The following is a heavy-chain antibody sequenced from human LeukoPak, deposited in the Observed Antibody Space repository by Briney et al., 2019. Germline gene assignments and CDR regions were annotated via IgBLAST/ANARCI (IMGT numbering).Heavy chain of an antibody. CDR2: INPSGGST. D-gene: IGHD3-10*01. CDR3: ARDPYYGSGSYVSDAFGI. CDR1: GYTFTSYY. V-gene: IGHV1-46*01. J-gene: IGHJ3*02. Sequence: GASVKVSCKASGYTFTSYYMHWVRQAPGQGLEWMGIINPSGGSTSYAQKFQGRVTMTRDTSTSTVYMELSSLRSEDTAVYYCARDPYYGSGSYVSDAFGIWGQRAMVTASS.